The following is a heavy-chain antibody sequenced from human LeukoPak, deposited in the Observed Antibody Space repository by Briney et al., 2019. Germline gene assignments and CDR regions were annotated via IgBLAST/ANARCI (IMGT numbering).Heavy chain of an antibody. V-gene: IGHV3-7*01. D-gene: IGHD5-12*01. J-gene: IGHJ5*02. CDR2: IKQAGSEK. CDR1: GFTFSSYW. CDR3: AFLRGAVATIQGNNWFDP. Sequence: GGSLRLSCAASGFTFSSYWMSWVRQAPGKGLEWVANIKQAGSEKYYVDSVKGRFTISRDNAKNSLYLQMNSLRAEDTAVYYYAFLRGAVATIQGNNWFDPWGQGTLVTVSS.